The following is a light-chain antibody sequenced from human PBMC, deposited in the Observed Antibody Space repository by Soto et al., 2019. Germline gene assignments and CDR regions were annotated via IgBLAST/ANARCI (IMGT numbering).Light chain of an antibody. J-gene: IGKJ5*01. V-gene: IGKV1-5*03. CDR2: KAS. CDR1: QSVSSW. CDR3: QQYKSYSSIT. Sequence: DIQMTQSPSTLSASVGDRVTITCRASQSVSSWLAWYQQKPGKAPKLLIYKASSLQIGIPSRFSGSGSGTEFTLTISCLQPDDFATYYCQQYKSYSSITFGPGTRLEIK.